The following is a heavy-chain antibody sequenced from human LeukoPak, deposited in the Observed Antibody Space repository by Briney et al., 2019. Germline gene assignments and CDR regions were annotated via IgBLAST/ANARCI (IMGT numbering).Heavy chain of an antibody. Sequence: KPSETLSLTCTVSGGSISSTSSYWGWTRQPPGKGLEWIGSIFYSGTTYYNPSLKSRVTISVDTSKNQFSLKLTSVTATDTSVYYCARHEGYCSGGSCYSVRWFDPWGQGTLVTVSS. CDR3: ARHEGYCSGGSCYSVRWFDP. V-gene: IGHV4-39*01. D-gene: IGHD2-15*01. CDR1: GGSISSTSSY. J-gene: IGHJ5*02. CDR2: IFYSGTT.